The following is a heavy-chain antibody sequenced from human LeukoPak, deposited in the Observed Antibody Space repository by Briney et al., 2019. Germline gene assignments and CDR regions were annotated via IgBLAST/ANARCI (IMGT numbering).Heavy chain of an antibody. J-gene: IGHJ4*02. V-gene: IGHV1-46*01. CDR1: GYTFSIYN. D-gene: IGHD6-13*01. Sequence: ASVKVSCKASGYTFSIYNMHWVRQAPGQGLEWMGIINPSGGTSYAQKLQGRITMTRDTSTSTLYMELSSLRSEDTAVYYCAREGVAGTGLDYWGQGTLVTVSS. CDR3: AREGVAGTGLDY. CDR2: INPSGGT.